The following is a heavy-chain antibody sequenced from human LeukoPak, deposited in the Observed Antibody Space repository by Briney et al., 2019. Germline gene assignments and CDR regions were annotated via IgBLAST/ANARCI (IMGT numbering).Heavy chain of an antibody. D-gene: IGHD5-18*01. Sequence: GGSLRLSCAASGFTFSSYGMHWVRQAPGKGLEWVAVISYDGSNKYYADSVKGRFTISRDNSKNTLYLQMNSLRAEDTAVYYCAKRGETATMQYFDYWGQGTLVTASA. V-gene: IGHV3-30*18. CDR3: AKRGETATMQYFDY. CDR2: ISYDGSNK. CDR1: GFTFSSYG. J-gene: IGHJ4*02.